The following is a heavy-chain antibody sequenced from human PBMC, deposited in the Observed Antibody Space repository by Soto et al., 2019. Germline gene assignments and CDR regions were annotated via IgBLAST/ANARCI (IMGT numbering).Heavy chain of an antibody. D-gene: IGHD2-15*01. CDR3: AKEGYCSGGTCYLDY. J-gene: IGHJ4*02. Sequence: GGSLRLSCTASGFTFSTYAMGWVRQAPGKGLQWVSGISGSGGTTYYADSVKGRFTISRDNSKNTLYLQMNSLRAEDTAVYFCAKEGYCSGGTCYLDYWGQGTLVTVSS. CDR1: GFTFSTYA. V-gene: IGHV3-23*01. CDR2: ISGSGGTT.